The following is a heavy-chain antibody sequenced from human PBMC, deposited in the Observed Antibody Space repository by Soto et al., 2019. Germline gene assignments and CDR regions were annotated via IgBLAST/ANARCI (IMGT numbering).Heavy chain of an antibody. CDR2: ISVPDGST. J-gene: IGHJ6*03. D-gene: IGHD2-8*01. CDR1: GFTFSNYA. Sequence: PGGSLRLSCAASGFTFSNYAMSWVRQAPGKGLDWVSTISVPDGSTYYADSVKGRFTISRDNAKNTLYLQMNSLRAEDTAVYYCARVCSYYYMDAWGKGTKVTVSS. V-gene: IGHV3-23*01. CDR3: ARVCSYYYMDA.